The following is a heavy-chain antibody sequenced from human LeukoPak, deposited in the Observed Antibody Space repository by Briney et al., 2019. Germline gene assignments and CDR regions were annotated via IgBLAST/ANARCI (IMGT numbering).Heavy chain of an antibody. D-gene: IGHD3-10*01. Sequence: GRSLRLSCAASGFTFSSYGMHWVRQAPGKGLEWVAVISYDGSNKYYADSVKGRFTISRDNSKNTLYLQMNSLRAEDTAVYYCAKMAKVRGVIIDYGMDVWGQGTTFTVSS. J-gene: IGHJ6*02. CDR1: GFTFSSYG. CDR3: AKMAKVRGVIIDYGMDV. CDR2: ISYDGSNK. V-gene: IGHV3-30*18.